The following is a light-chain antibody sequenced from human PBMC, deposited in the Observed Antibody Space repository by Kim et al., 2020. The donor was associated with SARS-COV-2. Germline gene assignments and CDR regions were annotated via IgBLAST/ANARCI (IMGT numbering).Light chain of an antibody. V-gene: IGLV4-69*01. Sequence: QPVLTQSPSASASLGASVKLTCTLSSGHSSYAIAWHQQQPEKGPRYLMKVNSDGSYRKGDGIPDRFSGSSSGTERYLTISSLQSEDEAAYYCQTWGTGNWMFGGGTQLTVL. CDR1: SGHSSYA. CDR2: VNSDGSY. J-gene: IGLJ3*02. CDR3: QTWGTGNWM.